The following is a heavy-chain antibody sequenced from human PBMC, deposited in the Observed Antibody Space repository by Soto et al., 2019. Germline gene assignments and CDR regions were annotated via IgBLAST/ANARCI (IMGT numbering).Heavy chain of an antibody. CDR1: GFTFSNAW. CDR3: TTGITMVRGVSYGMDV. V-gene: IGHV3-15*07. D-gene: IGHD3-10*01. CDR2: IKSKTDGGTT. J-gene: IGHJ6*02. Sequence: GGSLRLSCAASGFTFSNAWMNWVRQAPGKGLEWVGRIKSKTDGGTTDYAAPVKGRFTISRDDSKNTLYLQMNSLKTEDTAVYYCTTGITMVRGVSYGMDVWGQGTTVTVSS.